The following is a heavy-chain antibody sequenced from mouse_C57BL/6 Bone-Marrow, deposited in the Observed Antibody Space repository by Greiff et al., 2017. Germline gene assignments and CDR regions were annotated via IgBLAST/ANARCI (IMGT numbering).Heavy chain of an antibody. CDR2: IDPEDGET. J-gene: IGHJ4*01. D-gene: IGHD2-3*01. CDR1: GFNIKDYY. CDR3: ASPLYDGYYSYAMDY. V-gene: IGHV14-2*01. Sequence: VQLQQSGAELVKPGASVKLSCTASGFNIKDYYMHWVKQRTEQGLEWIGRIDPEDGETKYAPKFQGKGTMTADTSSNTAYLQLSSLTSEDTAVYYCASPLYDGYYSYAMDYWGQGTSVTVSS.